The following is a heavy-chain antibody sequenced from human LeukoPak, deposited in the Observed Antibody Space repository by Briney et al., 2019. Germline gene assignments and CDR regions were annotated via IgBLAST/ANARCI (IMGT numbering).Heavy chain of an antibody. Sequence: GGSLRLSCSASGFTFSSYAMYWVRQAPGKGLEYVSAIVSNGGSTYYADSVKGRFTISRDNSKNTLYLQMHSLRAEDTAVYYCARDRSSYEYYFDSWGQGTLVTVSS. J-gene: IGHJ4*02. CDR2: IVSNGGST. CDR3: ARDRSSYEYYFDS. V-gene: IGHV3-64*04. D-gene: IGHD5-12*01. CDR1: GFTFSSYA.